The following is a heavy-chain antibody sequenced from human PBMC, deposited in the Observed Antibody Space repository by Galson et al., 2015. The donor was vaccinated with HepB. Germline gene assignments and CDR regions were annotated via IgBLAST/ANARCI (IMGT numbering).Heavy chain of an antibody. D-gene: IGHD6-19*01. CDR2: ISSRSDYV. CDR3: ARDWGIAVSGTWWFDP. CDR1: GFIFNNYN. J-gene: IGHJ5*02. V-gene: IGHV3-21*01. Sequence: SLRLSCAASGFIFNNYNMNWVRQAPGKGLVWVASISSRSDYVYYADSVKGRFTISRDNAKNSLYLQMSSLRAEDTAVYYCARDWGIAVSGTWWFDPWGRGTLVTVSS.